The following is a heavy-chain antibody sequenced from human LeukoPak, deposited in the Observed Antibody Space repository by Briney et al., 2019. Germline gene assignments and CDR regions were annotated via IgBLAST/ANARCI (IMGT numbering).Heavy chain of an antibody. J-gene: IGHJ6*03. CDR2: ISSSSYI. CDR3: ARDGVPAASDYYYYYYMDV. D-gene: IGHD2-2*01. V-gene: IGHV3-21*01. Sequence: GGSLRLSCAASGFTFSSYSMNWVRQAPGKGLEWVSSISSSSYIYYADSVKGRFTISRDNAKNSLYLQMNSLRAEDTAVYYCARDGVPAASDYYYYYYMDVWGKGTTVTVSS. CDR1: GFTFSSYS.